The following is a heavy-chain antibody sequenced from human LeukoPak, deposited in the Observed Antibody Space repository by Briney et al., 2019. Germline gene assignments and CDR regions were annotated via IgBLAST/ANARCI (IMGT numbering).Heavy chain of an antibody. V-gene: IGHV3-53*01. CDR3: AKAGGGGAITMVRGVKGDYYYMDV. J-gene: IGHJ6*03. CDR2: IYSGGST. Sequence: PGGSLRLSCAASGFTVSSNYMGWVRQAPGKGLEWVSVIYSGGSTYYADSVKGRFTISRDNSKNTLYLQMNSLRAEDTAVYYCAKAGGGGAITMVRGVKGDYYYMDVWGKGTTVSISS. CDR1: GFTVSSNY. D-gene: IGHD3-10*01.